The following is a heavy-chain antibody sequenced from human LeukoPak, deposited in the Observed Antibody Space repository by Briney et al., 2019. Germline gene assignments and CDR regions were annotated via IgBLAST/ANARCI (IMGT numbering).Heavy chain of an antibody. D-gene: IGHD2-21*02. Sequence: PSETLSLTCTVSSGSISSHYWSWIRQSPERGLEWIGFIYYTGTTGYNPSLRGRVTMSVDSSRNHFSLKLTSMTAADTALYYCARLLNNDNAGDPDTFDMWGQGTMVTVSS. CDR2: IYYTGTT. V-gene: IGHV4-59*11. CDR1: SGSISSHY. CDR3: ARLLNNDNAGDPDTFDM. J-gene: IGHJ3*02.